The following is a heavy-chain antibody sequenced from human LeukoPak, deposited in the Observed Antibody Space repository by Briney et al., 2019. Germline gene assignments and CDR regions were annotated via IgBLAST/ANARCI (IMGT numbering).Heavy chain of an antibody. CDR3: ARDGWSGSYFNDY. CDR1: GFTFSSYW. J-gene: IGHJ4*02. CDR2: IKQDGSEK. Sequence: GGSLRLSCAASGFTFSSYWMSWVRQAPGKGLEWVANIKQDGSEKYYVDPVKGRFTISRDNAKNSLYLQMNSLRAEDTAVYYCARDGWSGSYFNDYWGQGTLVTVSS. V-gene: IGHV3-7*01. D-gene: IGHD1-26*01.